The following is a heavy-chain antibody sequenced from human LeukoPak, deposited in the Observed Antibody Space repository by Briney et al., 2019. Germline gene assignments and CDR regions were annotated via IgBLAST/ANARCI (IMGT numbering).Heavy chain of an antibody. CDR3: AKGDTAMVTAAWFEP. V-gene: IGHV3-23*01. CDR1: GFIFSSYA. D-gene: IGHD5-18*01. J-gene: IGHJ5*02. CDR2: ISGSAGST. Sequence: GGSLRLSCAASGFIFSSYAMSWVRQAPGKGPEWVSVISGSAGSTFYADSVKGRITVSRDNSKNTLYLQMNSLRAEDSGVYYCAKGDTAMVTAAWFEPWGQGTLVTVSS.